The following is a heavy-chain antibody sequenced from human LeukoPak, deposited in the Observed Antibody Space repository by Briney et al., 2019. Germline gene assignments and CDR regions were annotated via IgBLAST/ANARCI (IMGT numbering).Heavy chain of an antibody. V-gene: IGHV3-33*01. CDR2: IWYDGSDK. CDR1: GFTFSSYA. D-gene: IGHD3-10*01. J-gene: IGHJ4*02. Sequence: GRSLRLSCAASGFTFSSYAMHWVRQAPGKGLEWVAVIWYDGSDKYYADFVKGRFTLSRDNSKNTLYLQMNSLRAEDTAVYYCARVAGSGSYYSATLDYWGQGTLVTVSS. CDR3: ARVAGSGSYYSATLDY.